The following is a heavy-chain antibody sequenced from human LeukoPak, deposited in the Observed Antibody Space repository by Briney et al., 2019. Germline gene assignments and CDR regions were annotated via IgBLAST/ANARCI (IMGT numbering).Heavy chain of an antibody. CDR1: GGTFSSYA. Sequence: ASVKVSCKASGGTFSSYAISWVRQAPGQGLEWMGGIIPIFGTANYAQKFQGRVTITTDESTSTAYMELRSLRSDDTAVYYCARDRHFHYYDSSGYYYEDYWGQGTLVTVSS. D-gene: IGHD3-22*01. V-gene: IGHV1-69*05. J-gene: IGHJ4*02. CDR2: IIPIFGTA. CDR3: ARDRHFHYYDSSGYYYEDY.